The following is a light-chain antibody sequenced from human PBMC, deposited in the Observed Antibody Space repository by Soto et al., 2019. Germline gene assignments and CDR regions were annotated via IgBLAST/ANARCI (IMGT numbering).Light chain of an antibody. CDR3: AAWDDSLSGPTYV. V-gene: IGLV1-47*02. Sequence: QSVLTQPPSASGTPGQRVTISCSGSSSNIGSNYVYWYQQLPGTAPTLLIYSNNQRPSGGTDRFSGSKYGTSASLAISGLRSQDESDYYCAAWDDSLSGPTYVFGTGTKGTVL. CDR1: SSNIGSNY. CDR2: SNN. J-gene: IGLJ1*01.